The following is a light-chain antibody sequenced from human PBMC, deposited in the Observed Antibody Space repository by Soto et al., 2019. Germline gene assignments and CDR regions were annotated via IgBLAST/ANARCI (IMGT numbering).Light chain of an antibody. CDR3: QQYGSSPTIT. CDR2: GSS. J-gene: IGKJ5*01. V-gene: IGKV3-20*01. CDR1: QSVSTNY. Sequence: EIVLTQSPGTLSLSPGERATLSCRASQSVSTNYLAWYQQKPGRAPRLLIYGSSSRVTGIPGRFSGSGFRTDFTLNISRLDPEDSAVYYCQQYGSSPTITFGQGTRRE.